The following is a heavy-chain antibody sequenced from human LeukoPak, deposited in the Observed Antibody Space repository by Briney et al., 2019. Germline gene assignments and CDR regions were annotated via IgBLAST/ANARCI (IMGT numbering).Heavy chain of an antibody. V-gene: IGHV4-38-2*02. CDR1: GYSISSGYY. Sequence: SETLSLTCTVSGYSISSGYYWGWIRQPPGKGLEWIGSIYHSGSTYYNPSLRSRVTMSVDTSKNQFSLKLSSVTAADTAVYYCARDSGTTGEVKFDPWGQGTLVTVSS. CDR3: ARDSGTTGEVKFDP. CDR2: IYHSGST. J-gene: IGHJ5*02. D-gene: IGHD3-10*01.